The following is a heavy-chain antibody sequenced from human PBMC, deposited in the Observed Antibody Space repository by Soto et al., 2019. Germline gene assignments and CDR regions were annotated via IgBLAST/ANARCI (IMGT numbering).Heavy chain of an antibody. V-gene: IGHV3-7*01. CDR3: ARGGRWLDFHY. Sequence: EVQLVESGGGLVQPGGSLRLSCAPSAFTFSGSWMSWVRQAPGKGLKWVANIMPDGSKEHYVDSVKGRFTISRDNTKNSLFLQMNSLRAEDTAVYYCARGGRWLDFHYWGQGTLVTVSS. D-gene: IGHD6-19*01. CDR1: AFTFSGSW. CDR2: IMPDGSKE. J-gene: IGHJ4*02.